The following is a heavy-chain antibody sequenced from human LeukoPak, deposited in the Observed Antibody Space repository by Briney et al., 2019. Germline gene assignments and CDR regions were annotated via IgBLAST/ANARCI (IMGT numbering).Heavy chain of an antibody. CDR2: IWHDGTNE. D-gene: IGHD1-26*01. CDR3: ARESKTSGSPHNDV. J-gene: IGHJ3*01. Sequence: GGSLRLSCAASGFTFSRYVMHWVRQAPGKGLEGVAVIWHDGTNENYADSVKGRFIISRDNSRNTVFLQIHDLRVEDTAVYYCARESKTSGSPHNDVWGQGTMVTVSS. V-gene: IGHV3-33*01. CDR1: GFTFSRYV.